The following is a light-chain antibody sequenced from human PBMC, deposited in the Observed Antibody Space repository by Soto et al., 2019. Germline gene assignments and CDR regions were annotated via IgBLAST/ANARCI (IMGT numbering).Light chain of an antibody. CDR1: SSDIGAYKY. V-gene: IGLV2-14*01. CDR3: SSYTGSENWM. Sequence: QSALTQPASLSGSPGQPITISCSGTSSDIGAYKYGSWYQQHPGKVPKLMIYEVNNRPSGVSDRFSASKSGHTASLTISGLQAEDEAYYYCSSYTGSENWMFGGGTKLTVL. CDR2: EVN. J-gene: IGLJ3*02.